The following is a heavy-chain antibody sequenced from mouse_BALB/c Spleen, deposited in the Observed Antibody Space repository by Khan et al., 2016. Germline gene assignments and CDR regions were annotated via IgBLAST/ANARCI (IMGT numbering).Heavy chain of an antibody. D-gene: IGHD2-1*01. CDR2: INTNTGEP. CDR3: AESTMGFAY. J-gene: IGHJ3*01. Sequence: QIQLVQSGPELKKPGETVKISCKASGYTFTNYGMNWVKQAPGKGLKWMGWINTNTGEPTYAEEFTGRFAFSLETSASTAYLQINNLKNEDTATYFCAESTMGFAYWGQGTLVTVSA. V-gene: IGHV9-3*02. CDR1: GYTFTNYG.